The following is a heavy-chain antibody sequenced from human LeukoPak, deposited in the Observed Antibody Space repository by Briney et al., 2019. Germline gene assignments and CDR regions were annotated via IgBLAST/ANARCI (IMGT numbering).Heavy chain of an antibody. CDR1: GFTFSSYA. CDR2: INHSGST. V-gene: IGHV4-34*01. CDR3: ARAPSQWFGELSDGMDV. J-gene: IGHJ6*02. Sequence: PGGSLRLSCAASGFTFSSYARSWIRQPPGKGLEWVGEINHSGSTNYNPSLKSRVTISVDTSKNQFSLKLSSVTAADTAVYYCARAPSQWFGELSDGMDVWGQGTTVTVSS. D-gene: IGHD3-10*01.